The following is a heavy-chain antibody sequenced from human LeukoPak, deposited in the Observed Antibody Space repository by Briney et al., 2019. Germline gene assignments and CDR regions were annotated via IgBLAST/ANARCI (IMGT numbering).Heavy chain of an antibody. V-gene: IGHV3-74*01. CDR3: ARDYVWFGLDY. Sequence: PGGSLILSCAASGFTFSSYWMHWVRQAPGKGLVWVSRINSDGSSANYADSVKGRFTISRDNAKNTLYLQMNSLRAEDTAVYYCARDYVWFGLDYGGQGTLVTVSS. D-gene: IGHD3-16*01. J-gene: IGHJ4*02. CDR1: GFTFSSYW. CDR2: INSDGSSA.